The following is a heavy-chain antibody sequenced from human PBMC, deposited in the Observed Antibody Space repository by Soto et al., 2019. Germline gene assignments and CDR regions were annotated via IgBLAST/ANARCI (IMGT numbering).Heavy chain of an antibody. Sequence: QVQLQQWGAGLLKPSETLSLTCAVYGGSFSGYYWCWIRQPPGKGLEWIGEINHSGSTNYNPSLKSRVTISVDTSKNQFSLKLSSVTAADTAVYYCAMHYGDYVDYWGQGTLVTVSS. CDR1: GGSFSGYY. D-gene: IGHD4-17*01. V-gene: IGHV4-34*01. J-gene: IGHJ4*02. CDR3: AMHYGDYVDY. CDR2: INHSGST.